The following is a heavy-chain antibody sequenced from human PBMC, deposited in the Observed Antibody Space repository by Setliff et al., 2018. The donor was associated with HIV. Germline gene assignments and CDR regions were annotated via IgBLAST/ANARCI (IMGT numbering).Heavy chain of an antibody. CDR1: GFTFSNYG. CDR3: AKLLWFGESAFDI. CDR2: IWFDESKR. J-gene: IGHJ3*02. V-gene: IGHV3-30*02. Sequence: GESLKISCAASGFTFSNYGMHWVRQAPGKGLEWVAVIWFDESKRYYADSVKGRLTISRDNSKNTLYLEMSSLRPEDTAIYYCAKLLWFGESAFDIWGQGTMVTVSS. D-gene: IGHD3-10*01.